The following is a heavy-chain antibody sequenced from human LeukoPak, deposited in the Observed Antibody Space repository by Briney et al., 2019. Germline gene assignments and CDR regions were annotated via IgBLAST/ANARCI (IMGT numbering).Heavy chain of an antibody. CDR3: ARVDIGRSRLGEEL. D-gene: IGHD3-16*01. CDR2: INSDGSST. CDR1: GFTFSSYW. V-gene: IGHV3-74*01. Sequence: GGSLRLSCAASGFTFSSYWMHWVRQAPGKGLVWVSRINSDGSSTSYADSVKGRFTISRDNAKNTLYLQMNSLRAEDTAVYYCARVDIGRSRLGEELWGQGTLGTVSS. J-gene: IGHJ4*02.